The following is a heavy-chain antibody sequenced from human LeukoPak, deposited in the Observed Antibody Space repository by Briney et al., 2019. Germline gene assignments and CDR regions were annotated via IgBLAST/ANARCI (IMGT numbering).Heavy chain of an antibody. V-gene: IGHV4-59*01. CDR1: GGSISSYY. CDR3: ARNSFGELLLGHYYMDV. J-gene: IGHJ6*03. CDR2: IYYSGST. Sequence: PSETLSLTCTVSGGSISSYYWSWIRQPPGKGLEWIGYIYYSGSTNYNPSLKSRVTISVDTSKNQFSLKLSSVTAADTAVYYCARNSFGELLLGHYYMDVWGKGTTVTISS. D-gene: IGHD3-10*01.